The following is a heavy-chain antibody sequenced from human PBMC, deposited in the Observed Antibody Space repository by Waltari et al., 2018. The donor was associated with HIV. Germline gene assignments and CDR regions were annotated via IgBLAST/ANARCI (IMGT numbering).Heavy chain of an antibody. V-gene: IGHV1-2*02. CDR2: INLNAVEA. Sequence: QVQLFQSGAGVKNPGASLKVSCKASGYTFTDYYVHWVRQAPGQGFEWMGWINLNAVEARYAQRLRGRVTMTRNPSINPVYLELNMLKFDDTATYYCARETRFDGDYVKYIDWWGQGVLVTVSS. CDR3: ARETRFDGDYVKYIDW. J-gene: IGHJ4*02. D-gene: IGHD4-17*01. CDR1: GYTFTDYY.